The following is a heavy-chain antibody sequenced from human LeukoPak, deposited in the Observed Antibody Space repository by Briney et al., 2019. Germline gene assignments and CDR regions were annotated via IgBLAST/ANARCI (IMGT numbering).Heavy chain of an antibody. CDR3: ARLRGTVTGTHPFDY. V-gene: IGHV3-21*01. D-gene: IGHD6-19*01. CDR1: GFTFSSYS. Sequence: GGSLRLSCAASGFTFSSYSMNWVRQAPGKGLEWVSSISGSSSYIYYADSLKGRFTMSRDNAKESLYLQMNSLRADDTAVYYCARLRGTVTGTHPFDYWGQGTLVTVSS. J-gene: IGHJ4*02. CDR2: ISGSSSYI.